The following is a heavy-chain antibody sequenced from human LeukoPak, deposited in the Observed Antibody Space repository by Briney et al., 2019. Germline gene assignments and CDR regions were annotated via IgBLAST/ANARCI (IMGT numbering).Heavy chain of an antibody. J-gene: IGHJ4*02. CDR2: ISYDGSNK. Sequence: GGSLRLSCAASGFTFSSYAMSWVRQAPGKGLEWVAVISYDGSNKYYADSVKGRFTISRDNSKNTLYLQMNSLRAEDTAVYYCAKDAPRGGFDYWGQGTLVTVSS. CDR3: AKDAPRGGFDY. V-gene: IGHV3-30*18. D-gene: IGHD3-10*01. CDR1: GFTFSSYA.